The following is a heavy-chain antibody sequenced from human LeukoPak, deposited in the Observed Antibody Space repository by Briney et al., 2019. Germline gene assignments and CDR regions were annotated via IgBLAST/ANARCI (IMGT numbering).Heavy chain of an antibody. D-gene: IGHD1/OR15-1a*01. CDR2: TYYRSKWYN. Sequence: SQALSLTCLITRASVSTNIGTWNWIRQSPSGGLEWLGMTYYRSKWYNEYAVSVNSRIIINADTSRNQFSLQLNSVTPEDTAVYYCARHGNNEVEGWGQGTLVTV. J-gene: IGHJ4*02. CDR1: RASVSTNIGT. CDR3: ARHGNNEVEG. V-gene: IGHV6-1*01.